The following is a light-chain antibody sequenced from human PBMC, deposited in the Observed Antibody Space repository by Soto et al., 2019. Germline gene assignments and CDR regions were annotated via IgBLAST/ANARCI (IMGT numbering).Light chain of an antibody. V-gene: IGKV4-1*01. CDR1: QNILYSSNNKDY. Sequence: DIVMTQSPDSLAVSLGERATINYKSSQNILYSSNNKDYLAWYQQKPGQPPKLLIYWASTRESGVPDRFSGSGSGTDFTLTISSLQAEDVAVYYCQQYFSTLSWTFGQGTKVEIK. J-gene: IGKJ1*01. CDR3: QQYFSTLSWT. CDR2: WAS.